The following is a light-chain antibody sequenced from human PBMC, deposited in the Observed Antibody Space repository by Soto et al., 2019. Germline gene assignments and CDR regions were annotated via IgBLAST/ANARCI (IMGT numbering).Light chain of an antibody. CDR1: QSVLYSSNNKNY. CDR2: WAS. V-gene: IGKV4-1*01. J-gene: IGKJ4*01. CDR3: QQYYSTPLT. Sequence: DIVMTQSPDSLAVSLGERATINCKSSQSVLYSSNNKNYLAWYQQKPGQPPKLLIYWASTRESVVPARFSGSGSGTDFTLTISSLQDEDVAVYYCQQYYSTPLTFGGGTKVEIK.